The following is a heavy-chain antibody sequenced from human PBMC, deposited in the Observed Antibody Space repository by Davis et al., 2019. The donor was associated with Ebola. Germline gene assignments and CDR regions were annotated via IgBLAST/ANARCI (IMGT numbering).Heavy chain of an antibody. CDR3: ARDDIVVVPAARQLNWFDP. V-gene: IGHV4-38-2*02. CDR2: VYHSGST. Sequence: PSETLSLTCNVSGYSISSGYYWGWIRQPPGKGLEWIGNVYHSGSTYYNPSLKSRVTISVDTSKNQFSLKLSSVTAADTAVYYCARDDIVVVPAARQLNWFDPWGQGTLVTVSS. CDR1: GYSISSGYY. D-gene: IGHD2-2*01. J-gene: IGHJ5*02.